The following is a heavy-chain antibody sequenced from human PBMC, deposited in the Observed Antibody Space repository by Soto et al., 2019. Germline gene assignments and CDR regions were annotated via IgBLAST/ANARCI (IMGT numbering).Heavy chain of an antibody. CDR3: ARLPGGTAPRPDY. CDR1: GFTFSSYA. V-gene: IGHV3-23*01. Sequence: GGSLRLSCAASGFTFSSYAMSWVRQAPGKGLEWGSAISGSGEKTYYADSVKGRFTISSDRSKNTLSLQMDSRRADDTAVYYWARLPGGTAPRPDYWGQGTMVTVSS. CDR2: ISGSGEKT. J-gene: IGHJ4*02. D-gene: IGHD6-6*01.